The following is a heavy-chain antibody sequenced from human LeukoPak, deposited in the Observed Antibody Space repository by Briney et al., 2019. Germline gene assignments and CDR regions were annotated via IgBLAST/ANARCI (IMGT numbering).Heavy chain of an antibody. CDR2: ISSSGSTI. D-gene: IGHD3-9*01. CDR3: AKNGIAIDSTRSSSATQVDL. CDR1: GFTFSSYE. V-gene: IGHV3-48*03. J-gene: IGHJ3*01. Sequence: PGGSLRLSCAASGFTFSSYEMNWVRQAPGKGLEWVSYISSSGSTIYYADSVKGRFTISRDTSKNTLFLQMNNLRAEDTAFYYCAKNGIAIDSTRSSSATQVDLWGQGTLVIVSS.